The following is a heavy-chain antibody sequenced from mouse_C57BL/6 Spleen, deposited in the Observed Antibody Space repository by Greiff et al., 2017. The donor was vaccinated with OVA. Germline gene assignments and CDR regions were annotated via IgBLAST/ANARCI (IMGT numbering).Heavy chain of an antibody. CDR2: IDPNSGGT. D-gene: IGHD1-1*01. V-gene: IGHV1-72*01. Sequence: QVQLQQSGAELVKPGASVKLSCKASGYTFTSYWMHWVKQRPGRGLEWIGRIDPNSGGTKYNEKFKSKATLTVDKPSSTANMQLSSLTSEDSAVYYCARDGIPTVVGPYYAMDYWGQGTSVTVSS. CDR3: ARDGIPTVVGPYYAMDY. CDR1: GYTFTSYW. J-gene: IGHJ4*01.